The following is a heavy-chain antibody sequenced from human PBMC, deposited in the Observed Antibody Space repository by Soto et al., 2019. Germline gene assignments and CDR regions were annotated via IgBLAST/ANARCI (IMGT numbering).Heavy chain of an antibody. CDR1: GGSISSYY. Sequence: SETLSLTCTVSGGSISSYYWSWIRQPPGKGLEWIGYIYNSGSTNYNPSLKSRVTISVDTSKNQFSLKLNSVTAADTAVYYCERGWVGTGSHYFRFWGQGTLVTVSS. CDR2: IYNSGST. D-gene: IGHD3-9*01. V-gene: IGHV4-59*12. CDR3: ERGWVGTGSHYFRF. J-gene: IGHJ4*02.